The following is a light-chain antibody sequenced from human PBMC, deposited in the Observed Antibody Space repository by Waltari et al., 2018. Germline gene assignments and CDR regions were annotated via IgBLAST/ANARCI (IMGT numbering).Light chain of an antibody. Sequence: DIQMSQSPSSLSASIGDRVTITCRASQGISSYLNWYQQKPGKAPKLLIYYANSLASGVPSRFSGSGSGTEFTLTISSLQPEDFATYYCRQGNRWTFGQGTKVEIK. CDR1: QGISSY. J-gene: IGKJ1*01. V-gene: IGKV1-17*01. CDR3: RQGNRWT. CDR2: YAN.